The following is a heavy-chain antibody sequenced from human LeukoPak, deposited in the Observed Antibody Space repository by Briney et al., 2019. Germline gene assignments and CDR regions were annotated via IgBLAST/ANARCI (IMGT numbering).Heavy chain of an antibody. Sequence: SQTLSLTCTVSGGSISSGSYYWSWIRQPAGKGLGWIGHIYTSGSTNYNPSLKSRVTISVDTSKNQFSLKLSSVTAADTAVYYCARDTSEGATIDYWGQGTLVTVSS. CDR1: GGSISSGSYY. CDR2: IYTSGST. D-gene: IGHD1-26*01. CDR3: ARDTSEGATIDY. J-gene: IGHJ4*02. V-gene: IGHV4-61*09.